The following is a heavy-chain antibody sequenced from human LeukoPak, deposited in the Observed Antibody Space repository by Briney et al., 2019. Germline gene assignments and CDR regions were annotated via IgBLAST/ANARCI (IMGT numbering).Heavy chain of an antibody. D-gene: IGHD5-18*01. J-gene: IGHJ3*02. CDR1: GGSISSYY. Sequence: SETLSLTCTVSGGSISSYYWSWIRQPPGKGLEWIGYIYYSGSTNYNPSLKSRVTISVDTSKNQFSLKLSSVTAADTAVYYCARYTSMIAFHARGFDIWGQGTLVTASS. V-gene: IGHV4-59*01. CDR2: IYYSGST. CDR3: ARYTSMIAFHARGFDI.